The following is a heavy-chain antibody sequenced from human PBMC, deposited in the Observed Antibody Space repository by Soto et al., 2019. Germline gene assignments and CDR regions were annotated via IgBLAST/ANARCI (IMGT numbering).Heavy chain of an antibody. CDR3: TSDTFGARDS. CDR1: GFAFSSEW. V-gene: IGHV3-74*01. CDR2: IDPYDTGI. J-gene: IGHJ4*02. D-gene: IGHD2-15*01. Sequence: GGSLRLSCAASGFAFSSEWMHWVRQAPGKGLVWVSRIDPYDTGITYADSVKGRFTISRDNAKNALYLQMNSLRAEDTAVYYCTSDTFGARDSWGQGTLVTVSS.